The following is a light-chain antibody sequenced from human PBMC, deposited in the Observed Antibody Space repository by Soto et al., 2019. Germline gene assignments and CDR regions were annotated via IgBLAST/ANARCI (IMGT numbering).Light chain of an antibody. V-gene: IGLV2-11*01. J-gene: IGLJ2*01. CDR3: CSYAGRYTMV. CDR1: SSDIGIYNY. Sequence: QSALTQSRSVSGSPGQSVTISCSGSSSDIGIYNYVSWYQHHPGKVPKVLIYDVNKLPPGVPDRFSGTKSGNTASLTISGLQVDDEADYYCCSYAGRYTMVFGGGTKLTVL. CDR2: DVN.